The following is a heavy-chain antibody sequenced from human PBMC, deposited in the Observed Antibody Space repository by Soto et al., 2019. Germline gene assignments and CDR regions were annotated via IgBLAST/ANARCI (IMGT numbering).Heavy chain of an antibody. CDR2: IIPIFGTA. J-gene: IGHJ6*02. Sequence: SSVKVSCKASRVAFSKFIVTWVRQAPGLGLEWVGGIIPIFGTANYAQKFQGRVTITADESTSTSYLEVNNLRSEDTAVYYCAKVRYSSPMGYYYGMDVWGQGTTVTVSS. V-gene: IGHV1-69*13. CDR3: AKVRYSSPMGYYYGMDV. CDR1: RVAFSKFI. D-gene: IGHD6-19*01.